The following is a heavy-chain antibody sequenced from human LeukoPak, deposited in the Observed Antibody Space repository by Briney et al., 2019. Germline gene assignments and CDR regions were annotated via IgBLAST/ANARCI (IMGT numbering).Heavy chain of an antibody. CDR1: GLTFSSYD. D-gene: IGHD5-18*01. V-gene: IGHV3-13*01. Sequence: GGSLRLSCAASGLTFSSYDMHWVRQATGKGLEWVSAIGTAGDTYYPGSVKGRFTISRENAKNSLYLQMNSLRAGDTAVYYCARGDTAMELIDYWGQGTLVTVSS. J-gene: IGHJ4*02. CDR2: IGTAGDT. CDR3: ARGDTAMELIDY.